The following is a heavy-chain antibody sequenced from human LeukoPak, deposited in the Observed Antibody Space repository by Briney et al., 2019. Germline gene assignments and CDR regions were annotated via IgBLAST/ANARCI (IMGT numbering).Heavy chain of an antibody. V-gene: IGHV1-2*02. D-gene: IGHD3-10*01. J-gene: IGHJ3*02. CDR3: ARGSHYGSGSYYVLDAFDI. CDR2: INPNSGGT. CDR1: GYTFTGYY. Sequence: ASVKVSCKASGYTFTGYYMHWVQQAPGQGPEWMGWINPNSGGTNYAQKFQGRVTMTRDTSISTAYMELSRLRSDDTAVYYCARGSHYGSGSYYVLDAFDIWGQGTMVTVSS.